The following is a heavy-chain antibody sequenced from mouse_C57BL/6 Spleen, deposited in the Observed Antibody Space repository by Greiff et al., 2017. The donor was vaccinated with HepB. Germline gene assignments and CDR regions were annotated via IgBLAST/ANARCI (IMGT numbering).Heavy chain of an antibody. Sequence: VKLMESGPELVKPGASVKISCKASGYAFSSSWMNWVKQRPGKGLEWIGRIYPGDGDTNYNGKFKGKATLTADKSSSTAYMQLSSLTSEDSAVYFCARGTWDYWGQGTTLTVSS. V-gene: IGHV1-82*01. D-gene: IGHD3-3*01. J-gene: IGHJ2*01. CDR1: GYAFSSSW. CDR2: IYPGDGDT. CDR3: ARGTWDY.